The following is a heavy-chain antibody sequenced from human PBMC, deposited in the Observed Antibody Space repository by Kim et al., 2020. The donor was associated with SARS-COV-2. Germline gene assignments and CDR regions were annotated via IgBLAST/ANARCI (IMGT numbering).Heavy chain of an antibody. V-gene: IGHV3-23*01. Sequence: GGSLRLSCAASGFTFSSYAMSWVRQAPGKGLEWVSAISGSGGSTYYADSVKGRFTISRDNSKNTLYLQMNSLRAEDTAVYYCAKYGSKVVTAKGAFDIWGQGTMVTVSS. CDR1: GFTFSSYA. CDR3: AKYGSKVVTAKGAFDI. D-gene: IGHD2-21*02. J-gene: IGHJ3*02. CDR2: ISGSGGST.